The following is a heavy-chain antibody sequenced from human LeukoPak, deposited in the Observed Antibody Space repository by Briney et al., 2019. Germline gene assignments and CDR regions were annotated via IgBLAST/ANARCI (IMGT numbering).Heavy chain of an antibody. D-gene: IGHD5-18*01. CDR2: IYTSGST. Sequence: SETLSLTCTVSGGSISSYYWSWIRQPAGKGLEWIGRIYTSGSTNYNPSLKSRVTMSVDTSKNQFSLKLSSVTAADTAVYYCARDIGGYSYGWVLFDYWGQATLVTVSS. J-gene: IGHJ4*02. CDR3: ARDIGGYSYGWVLFDY. V-gene: IGHV4-4*07. CDR1: GGSISSYY.